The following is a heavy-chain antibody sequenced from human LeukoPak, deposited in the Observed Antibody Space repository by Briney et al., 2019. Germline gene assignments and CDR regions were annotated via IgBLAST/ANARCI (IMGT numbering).Heavy chain of an antibody. CDR3: AKPISGGLAVTADWFHP. CDR1: GFGVSVYA. D-gene: IGHD6-19*01. J-gene: IGHJ5*01. CDR2: INANSGTT. V-gene: IGHV3-23*01. Sequence: GGSLRLSCAASGFGVSVYAMIWLRQPPGKGLDWVSTINANSGTTSYAASVRGRFTISRDNSKNTLYLQLNTLRADDTATYYCAKPISGGLAVTADWFHPWGQGTLVVVSS.